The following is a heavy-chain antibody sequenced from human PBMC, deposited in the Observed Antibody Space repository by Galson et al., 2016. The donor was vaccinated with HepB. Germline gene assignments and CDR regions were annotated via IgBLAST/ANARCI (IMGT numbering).Heavy chain of an antibody. CDR2: ISTVSSTI. CDR1: GFTFTYYS. CDR3: AREGTSFDY. J-gene: IGHJ4*02. V-gene: IGHV3-48*02. Sequence: SLRLSCAASGFTFTYYSMNWVRQAPGKGLEWIAYISTVSSTIHYADSVRGRFNISRDNDKNLLYLQMNSLRDEDTAVYYCAREGTSFDYWGQGTLVSVSS. D-gene: IGHD1-1*01.